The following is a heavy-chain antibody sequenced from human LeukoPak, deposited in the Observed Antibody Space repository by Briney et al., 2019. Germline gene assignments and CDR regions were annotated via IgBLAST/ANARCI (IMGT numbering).Heavy chain of an antibody. Sequence: GGSLRLSCAASGSTFSSYAMSWVRQAPGKGLEWVSTISDSGGSTFYADSVKGRFTISRDNSKNTLYLQMNSLRAEDTAVYYCAKSSGMGTTTDQFQDYWGQGTLVTVSS. J-gene: IGHJ4*02. CDR1: GSTFSSYA. D-gene: IGHD1-26*01. V-gene: IGHV3-23*01. CDR2: ISDSGGST. CDR3: AKSSGMGTTTDQFQDY.